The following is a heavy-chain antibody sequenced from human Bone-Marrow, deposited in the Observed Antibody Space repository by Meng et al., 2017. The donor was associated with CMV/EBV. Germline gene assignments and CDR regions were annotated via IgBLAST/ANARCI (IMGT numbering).Heavy chain of an antibody. J-gene: IGHJ4*02. V-gene: IGHV3-30*04. Sequence: GESLKISCAASGFTFSSYAMHWVRQAPGKGLEWVAVISYDGSNKYYADSVKGRFTISRDNAKNSLYLQMNSLRAGDTAVYYCARDRGSRDYGGNSDFDYWGQGTLVTVSS. CDR1: GFTFSSYA. CDR2: ISYDGSNK. D-gene: IGHD4-23*01. CDR3: ARDRGSRDYGGNSDFDY.